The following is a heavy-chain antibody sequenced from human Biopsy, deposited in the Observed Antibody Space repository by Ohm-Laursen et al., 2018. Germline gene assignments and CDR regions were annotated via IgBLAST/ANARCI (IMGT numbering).Heavy chain of an antibody. D-gene: IGHD2-15*01. V-gene: IGHV4-59*08. CDR2: ISNSGNT. CDR1: GDSINSSY. Sequence: TLSLTCSVSGDSINSSYWSWIRQAPGKGLEWIGFISNSGNTNYNPSLKSRVTISADTSKNQFSLKLGSVTVADTAVFYCARRGSGGRSFDYWGQGSLVTVSS. CDR3: ARRGSGGRSFDY. J-gene: IGHJ4*02.